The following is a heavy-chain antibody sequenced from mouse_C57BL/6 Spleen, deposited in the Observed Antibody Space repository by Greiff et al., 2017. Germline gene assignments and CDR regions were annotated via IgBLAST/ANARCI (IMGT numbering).Heavy chain of an antibody. CDR2: INPSTGGT. CDR1: GYSFTGYY. V-gene: IGHV1-42*01. D-gene: IGHD1-1*01. J-gene: IGHJ3*01. CDR3: AIYGSLAY. Sequence: EVQLQQSGPELVKPGASVKISCKASGYSFTGYYMNWVKQSPEKSLEWIGEINPSTGGTTYNQKFKAKATLTVDKSSSTAYMQLKSLTSEVSADYYCAIYGSLAYWGQGTLVTVSA.